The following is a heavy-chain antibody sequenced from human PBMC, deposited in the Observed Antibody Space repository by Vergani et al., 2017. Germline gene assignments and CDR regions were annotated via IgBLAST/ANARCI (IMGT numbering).Heavy chain of an antibody. J-gene: IGHJ4*02. CDR3: AKELLVGWPY. CDR2: IGTAGDT. CDR1: GFTFSSYD. Sequence: EVQLVESGGGLVQPGGSLRLSCAASGFTFSSYDMHWVRQATGKGLEWVSAIGTAGDTYYADSVKGRFTISRDNSKNTLYLQMNSLRAEDTAVYYCAKELLVGWPYWGQGTLVTVSS. D-gene: IGHD6-19*01. V-gene: IGHV3-13*01.